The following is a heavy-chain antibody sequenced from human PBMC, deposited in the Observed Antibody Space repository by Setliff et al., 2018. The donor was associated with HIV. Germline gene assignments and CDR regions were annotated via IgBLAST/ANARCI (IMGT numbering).Heavy chain of an antibody. D-gene: IGHD3-10*01. CDR3: ARLPISMVRGVISYFDY. CDR2: IYHSGST. V-gene: IGHV4-38-2*01. J-gene: IGHJ4*02. CDR1: NYSINSGYY. Sequence: PSETLSLTCAVSNYSINSGYYWGWIRQPPGKGLEWIGSIYHSGSTYYNPSLKSRVTISVDTSKSQFSLKLNSVTTADTAVYYCARLPISMVRGVISYFDYWGQGTLVTVSS.